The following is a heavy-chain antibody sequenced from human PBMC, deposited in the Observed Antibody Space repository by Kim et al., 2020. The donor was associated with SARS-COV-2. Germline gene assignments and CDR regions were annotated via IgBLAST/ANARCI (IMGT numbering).Heavy chain of an antibody. CDR3: ARAGEGPYGDYDVY. V-gene: IGHV3-53*01. Sequence: GGSLRLSCAASGFTVSSNYMSWVRQAPGKGLEWVSVIYSGGSTYYADSVKGRFTISRDNSKNTLYLQMNSLRAEDTAVYYCARAGEGPYGDYDVYWGQGTLVTVSS. D-gene: IGHD4-17*01. J-gene: IGHJ4*02. CDR1: GFTVSSNY. CDR2: IYSGGST.